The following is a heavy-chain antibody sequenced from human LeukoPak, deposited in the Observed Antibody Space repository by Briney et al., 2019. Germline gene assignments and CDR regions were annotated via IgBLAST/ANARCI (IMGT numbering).Heavy chain of an antibody. J-gene: IGHJ4*02. CDR1: GGSISSGGYY. Sequence: PSETLSLTCTVSGGSISSGGYYWSWVRQHPGKGLEWIGYIYYSGSTYYNPSLKSRVTISVDTSENQFSLKLSSVTAADTAVYYCARTVRGVLQVFDYWGQGTLVTVSS. D-gene: IGHD3-10*01. CDR2: IYYSGST. V-gene: IGHV4-31*03. CDR3: ARTVRGVLQVFDY.